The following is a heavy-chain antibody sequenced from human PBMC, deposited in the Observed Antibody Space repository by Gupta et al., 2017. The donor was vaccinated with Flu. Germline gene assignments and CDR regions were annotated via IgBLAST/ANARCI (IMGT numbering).Heavy chain of an antibody. Sequence: GSYLQWVRQAPGEGLVWVSRINPDGSSTTYADSVKGRFTISRDNAKNTLYLQMNSLGADDTAVYYCATVTTGCWGQGTLVTVSS. CDR2: INPDGSST. CDR1: GSY. J-gene: IGHJ4*02. V-gene: IGHV3-74*03. CDR3: ATVTTGC. D-gene: IGHD4-17*01.